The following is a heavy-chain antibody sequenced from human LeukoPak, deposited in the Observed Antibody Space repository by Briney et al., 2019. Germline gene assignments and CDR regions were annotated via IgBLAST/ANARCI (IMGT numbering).Heavy chain of an antibody. CDR3: AKGLLRIAVGGNDY. D-gene: IGHD6-19*01. CDR1: GFTFSSYA. J-gene: IGHJ4*02. CDR2: ISGSGGST. V-gene: IGHV3-23*01. Sequence: GGSLRLSCAASGFTFSSYAMSWVRRAPGKGLEWVSAISGSGGSTYYADSVKGRFTISRDNSKNTLYLQMNSLRAEDTAVYYCAKGLLRIAVGGNDYWGQGTLVTVSS.